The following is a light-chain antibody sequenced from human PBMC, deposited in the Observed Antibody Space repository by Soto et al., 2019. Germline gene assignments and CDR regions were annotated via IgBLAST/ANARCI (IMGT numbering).Light chain of an antibody. V-gene: IGLV7-46*01. J-gene: IGLJ2*01. CDR3: LMWYSGAVV. CDR1: TGAVTSNHY. Sequence: QAVVTQEPSLTVSPGGTVTLTCGTSTGAVTSNHYPYWFQQKPGQAPRTLIYDTANKHSWTPARFSGSLLGGKAALTLSGAQPEDEADYYCLMWYSGAVVFGGGTKVTVL. CDR2: DTA.